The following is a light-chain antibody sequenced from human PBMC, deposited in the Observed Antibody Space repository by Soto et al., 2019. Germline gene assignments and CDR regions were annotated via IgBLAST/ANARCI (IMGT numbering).Light chain of an antibody. V-gene: IGLV2-23*01. CDR1: SNDVGRYNQ. CDR2: EGS. Sequence: QSVLTQPASVSGSPGQSITISCTGSSNDVGRYNQVSWYQQHPGKAPKVMIYEGSQRPSGVSNRFSGSKSGNTASLTISGLQAEDEADYYCCSYVGSTTYVFGTGTKV. CDR3: CSYVGSTTYV. J-gene: IGLJ1*01.